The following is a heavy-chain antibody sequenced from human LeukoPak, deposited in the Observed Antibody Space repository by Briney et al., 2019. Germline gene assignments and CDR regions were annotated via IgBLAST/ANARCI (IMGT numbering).Heavy chain of an antibody. CDR2: INHSGST. Sequence: PSETLSLTCAVYGGSFSGYYWSWIRQPPGKGLEWIGEINHSGSTNYNPSLKSRVTISVDTSKNQFSLKLSSVTAADTAVYYCARLVVTAKIFYYYYYMDVWGKGTTVTISS. V-gene: IGHV4-34*01. CDR1: GGSFSGYY. D-gene: IGHD2-21*02. CDR3: ARLVVTAKIFYYYYYMDV. J-gene: IGHJ6*03.